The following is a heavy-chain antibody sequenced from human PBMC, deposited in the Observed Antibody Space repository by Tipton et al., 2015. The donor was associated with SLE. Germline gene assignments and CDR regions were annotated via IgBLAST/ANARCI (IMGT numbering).Heavy chain of an antibody. Sequence: SLRLSCAASGFTFSNYAMHWVRQAPGKGLEWVTVISYDGINKYYADSVKGRFTLSRDNSKNTLYLQMNSLRAEDTAVYYCARGKYYFDYWGQGALVTVSS. CDR2: ISYDGINK. J-gene: IGHJ4*02. CDR3: ARGKYYFDY. CDR1: GFTFSNYA. V-gene: IGHV3-30*04.